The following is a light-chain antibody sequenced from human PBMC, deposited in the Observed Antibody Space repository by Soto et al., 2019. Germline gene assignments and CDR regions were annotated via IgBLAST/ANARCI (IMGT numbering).Light chain of an antibody. CDR3: SSNTSITTRV. J-gene: IGLJ1*01. Sequence: QSVVTQPASVSGSPGQSITISCTGTSSDVGGYNYVSWYQQHPGKVPKLMIYDVSNRPSGVSYRFSGSKSGNTASLTISGLQADDEADYYSSSNTSITTRVFVTGTKVTVL. CDR2: DVS. CDR1: SSDVGGYNY. V-gene: IGLV2-14*03.